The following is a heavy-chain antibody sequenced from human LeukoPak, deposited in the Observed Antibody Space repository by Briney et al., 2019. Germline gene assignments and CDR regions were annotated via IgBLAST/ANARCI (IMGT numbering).Heavy chain of an antibody. CDR1: GFTFSSHA. CDR3: ARDPGVVAFHYFDF. D-gene: IGHD3-3*01. Sequence: SGGSLRLSCAASGFTFSSHAMAWVRQAPGKGLEWVLAIGGLGSSTYYGDSVKGRFTISRDNSKNTVYLQMDSLRVEDTAVYYCARDPGVVAFHYFDFWGQGTLITVSS. CDR2: IGGLGSST. V-gene: IGHV3-23*01. J-gene: IGHJ4*02.